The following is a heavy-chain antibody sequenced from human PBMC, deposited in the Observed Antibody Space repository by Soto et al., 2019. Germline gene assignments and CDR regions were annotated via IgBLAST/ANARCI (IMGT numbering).Heavy chain of an antibody. Sequence: GGSLRLSCAASGFTFSSYAMSWVRQAPGKGLEWVSAISGSGGSTYYADSVKGRFTISRDNSKNTLYLQMNSLRAEDTAVYYCAKAKGGSYYYYSYGMDVWGQGTTVTVSS. CDR2: ISGSGGST. CDR1: GFTFSSYA. CDR3: AKAKGGSYYYYSYGMDV. V-gene: IGHV3-23*01. J-gene: IGHJ6*02. D-gene: IGHD1-26*01.